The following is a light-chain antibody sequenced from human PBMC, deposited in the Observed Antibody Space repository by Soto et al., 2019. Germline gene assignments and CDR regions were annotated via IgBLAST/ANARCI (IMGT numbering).Light chain of an antibody. J-gene: IGLJ2*01. CDR2: DVS. CDR1: SSDVGSYNY. CDR3: SSYTGSNTLV. V-gene: IGLV2-14*01. Sequence: QSALNQPASVSGSPGQSITISCTGTSSDVGSYNYVSWYQQHPGKAPKLMIYDVSNRPSGVSNRFSGSKSGNTASLTISGLQAEDEADYYCSSYTGSNTLVFGGGTKLTVL.